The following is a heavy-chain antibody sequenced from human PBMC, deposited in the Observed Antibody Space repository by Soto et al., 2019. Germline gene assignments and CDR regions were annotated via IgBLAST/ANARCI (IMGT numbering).Heavy chain of an antibody. CDR2: ISYDGSNK. V-gene: IGHV3-30*03. CDR3: ARGLKYYSDTSQARRFALDV. Sequence: GGSLRLSCAASGFTFSDFGMHWVRQTPGKGLEWVTVISYDGSNKYYADSVKGRFTISRDNSKNTLSLQMNNLRAEDTAVYYCARGLKYYSDTSQARRFALDVWGQGTKVTVSS. J-gene: IGHJ6*02. CDR1: GFTFSDFG. D-gene: IGHD3-22*01.